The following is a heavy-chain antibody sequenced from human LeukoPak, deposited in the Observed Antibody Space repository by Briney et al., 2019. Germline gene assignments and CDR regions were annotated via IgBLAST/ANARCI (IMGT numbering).Heavy chain of an antibody. J-gene: IGHJ6*03. CDR3: ARDGGSSSEAYYYYYYMDV. D-gene: IGHD1-26*01. CDR2: INPNSGGA. CDR1: GYTFTSYH. Sequence: GASVKVSCKASGYTFTSYHVNWVRQAPGQGLEWLGWINPNSGGANYAQKFQGRVTMTRDTSISTAYMELSSLRSDDTAVYFCARDGGSSSEAYYYYYYMDVWGKGTTITISS. V-gene: IGHV1-2*02.